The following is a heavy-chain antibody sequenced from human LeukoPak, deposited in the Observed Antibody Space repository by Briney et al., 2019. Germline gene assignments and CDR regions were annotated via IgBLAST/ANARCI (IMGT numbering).Heavy chain of an antibody. CDR3: ARAPARDVLTGYQDY. D-gene: IGHD3-9*01. J-gene: IGHJ4*02. V-gene: IGHV1-69*05. CDR2: IIPIFGTA. CDR1: GGTFSSYA. Sequence: ASVKVSCKASGGTFSSYAISWVRQAPGQGLEWMGGIIPIFGTANYAQKFQGRVTITTDESTSTAYMELSRLTSDDTAVYYCARAPARDVLTGYQDYWGQGPLVTVSS.